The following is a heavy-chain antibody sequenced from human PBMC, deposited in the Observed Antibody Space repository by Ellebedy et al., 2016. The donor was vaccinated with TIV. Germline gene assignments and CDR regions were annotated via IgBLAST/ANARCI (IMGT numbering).Heavy chain of an antibody. CDR3: ARSLPGQSYYYYGMDV. CDR1: GGTFSSYA. J-gene: IGHJ6*02. V-gene: IGHV1-69*13. CDR2: IIPIFGTA. Sequence: AASVKVSCKASGGTFSSYAISWVRQAPGQGLEWMGGIIPIFGTANYAQKFQGRVTITADESTSTAYMELSSLRSEDTAVYYCARSLPGQSYYYYGMDVWGQGTTVTVSS.